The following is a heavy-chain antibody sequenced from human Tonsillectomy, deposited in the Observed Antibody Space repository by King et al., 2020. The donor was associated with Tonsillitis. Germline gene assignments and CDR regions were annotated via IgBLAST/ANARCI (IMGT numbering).Heavy chain of an antibody. CDR1: GYTFTGYY. D-gene: IGHD6-25*01. Sequence: VQLVEAGAEVKKPGASVKVSCKASGYTFTGYYMHWVRQAPGHRRWGIGGMHPNRCCPNLGQKFQGRVTIPRETSISTAYMELSRRRSDDTAVYYCARDISASAIQYYFDYWGQGTLVTVSS. J-gene: IGHJ4*02. V-gene: IGHV1-2*02. CDR3: ARDISASAIQYYFDY. CDR2: MHPNRCCP.